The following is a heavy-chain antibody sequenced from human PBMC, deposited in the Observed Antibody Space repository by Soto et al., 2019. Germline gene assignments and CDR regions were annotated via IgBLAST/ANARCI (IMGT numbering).Heavy chain of an antibody. CDR1: GFTFSSYA. Sequence: EVQLLESGGGLVQPGGSLRLSCAASGFTFSSYAMSWVRQAPGKGLEWVSAISGRGGSTYYADSVKGRFTISRDNSKHTLYLQMNSLRAEDTAIYYCAKEAYDSSGSYSYYFDYWGQGTQVTVSS. CDR3: AKEAYDSSGSYSYYFDY. D-gene: IGHD3-22*01. CDR2: ISGRGGST. V-gene: IGHV3-23*01. J-gene: IGHJ4*02.